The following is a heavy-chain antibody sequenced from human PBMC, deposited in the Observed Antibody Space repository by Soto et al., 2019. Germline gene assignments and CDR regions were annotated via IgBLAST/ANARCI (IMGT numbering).Heavy chain of an antibody. CDR2: IFYTGNT. D-gene: IGHD5-18*01. CDR1: GGSISNYY. J-gene: IGHJ5*02. CDR3: ARDSGYNYGYFRWFDP. Sequence: PSETLSLTCTVSGGSISNYYWIWIRQPPGKGLEWIGHIFYTGNTNYNPALESRVTISVDTSKNQFSLKLSSVTAADTAFYYCARDSGYNYGYFRWFDPWGQGTLVTVSS. V-gene: IGHV4-59*01.